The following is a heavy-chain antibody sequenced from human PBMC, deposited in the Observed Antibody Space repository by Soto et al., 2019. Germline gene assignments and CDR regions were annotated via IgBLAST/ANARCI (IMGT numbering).Heavy chain of an antibody. D-gene: IGHD2-2*01. CDR1: GGTFSSYA. Sequence: SVKVSCKASGGTFSSYAISWVRQAPGQGLEWMGGIIPIFGTANYAQKFQGRVTITADESTSTAYMELSSLRSEDTAVYYCARSVSFRYQLLKRGMDVWGQGTTVTVAS. CDR2: IIPIFGTA. J-gene: IGHJ6*02. V-gene: IGHV1-69*13. CDR3: ARSVSFRYQLLKRGMDV.